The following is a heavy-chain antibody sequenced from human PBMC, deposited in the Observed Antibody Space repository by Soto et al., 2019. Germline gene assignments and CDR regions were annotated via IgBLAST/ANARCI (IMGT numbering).Heavy chain of an antibody. V-gene: IGHV3-21*01. Sequence: GGALRLSCADSGFTCSSYSMNWVRQAPGKGLEWVSSINIGSFSINYADSVKGRFSISRDNAQNSLHLQMNNLRAEDTAVYYCARNESSNIYGMDVWGQGTTVTVS. CDR3: ARNESSNIYGMDV. D-gene: IGHD6-6*01. J-gene: IGHJ6*02. CDR1: GFTCSSYS. CDR2: INIGSFSI.